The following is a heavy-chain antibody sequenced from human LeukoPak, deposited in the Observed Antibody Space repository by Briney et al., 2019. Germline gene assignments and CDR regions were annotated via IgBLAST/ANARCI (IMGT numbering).Heavy chain of an antibody. V-gene: IGHV4-59*01. CDR2: IYYTGST. Sequence: PSETLSLTCTVSGVSISSYYWSWIRQPPGKGLEWIGYIYYTGSTDYNPSLKSRVTISLDTSKDQFSLKLTSVTAADTAVYYCASQSGTRRVDYWGQGTLVTVSS. D-gene: IGHD2-15*01. CDR3: ASQSGTRRVDY. CDR1: GVSISSYY. J-gene: IGHJ4*02.